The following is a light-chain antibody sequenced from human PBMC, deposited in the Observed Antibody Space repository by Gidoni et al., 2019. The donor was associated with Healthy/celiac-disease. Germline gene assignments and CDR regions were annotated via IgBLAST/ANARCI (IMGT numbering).Light chain of an antibody. V-gene: IGKV1-39*01. CDR1: QSISSY. Sequence: DIQMTQSPSSLSASVGDRVTITCRASQSISSYLNLYQQKPGKAPKLLIYAASSLQSGVPSRFSGSGSGTDFTLTISSLQPEDFATYYCQQSYSTPRTFGQGPKVEIK. J-gene: IGKJ1*01. CDR2: AAS. CDR3: QQSYSTPRT.